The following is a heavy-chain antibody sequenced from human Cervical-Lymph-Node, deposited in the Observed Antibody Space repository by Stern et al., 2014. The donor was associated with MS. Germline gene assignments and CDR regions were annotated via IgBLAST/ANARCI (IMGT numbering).Heavy chain of an antibody. Sequence: VQLVESGSVLKRPGASVRISCKVSGYTFTNYAMNWVRQAPGQGLVWMGWINTNTGNPTYAQAFTRRFVFSFDTSVSTAYLEISSLKSEDTAIYYCARDGDFNYYGTSGLEFWGQGALVTVSS. CDR1: GYTFTNYA. J-gene: IGHJ4*02. V-gene: IGHV7-4-1*02. CDR3: ARDGDFNYYGTSGLEF. CDR2: INTNTGNP. D-gene: IGHD3-22*01.